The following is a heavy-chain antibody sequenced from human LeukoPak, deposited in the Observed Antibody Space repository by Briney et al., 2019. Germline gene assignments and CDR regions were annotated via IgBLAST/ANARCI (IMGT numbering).Heavy chain of an antibody. J-gene: IGHJ4*02. CDR3: ARALGSPVGATSVDK. Sequence: GGSLRLSCAASGFTFSSYAMSWVRQAPGKGLEWVSAISGSGGSTYYADSVKGRFTISRDNAKNSLYLQMNSLRAEDTAVYYCARALGSPVGATSVDKWGQGTLVTVSS. CDR1: GFTFSSYA. CDR2: ISGSGGST. V-gene: IGHV3-23*01. D-gene: IGHD1-26*01.